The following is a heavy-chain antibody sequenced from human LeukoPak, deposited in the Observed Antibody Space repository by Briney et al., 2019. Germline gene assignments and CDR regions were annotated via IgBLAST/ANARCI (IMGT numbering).Heavy chain of an antibody. D-gene: IGHD6-19*01. CDR1: GGTFSSYA. J-gene: IGHJ6*02. CDR2: IIPLFGTA. V-gene: IGHV1-69*13. Sequence: SVKVSCKASGGTFSSYAISWVRQAPGQGLEWMGGIIPLFGTANYAQKFLGRVIITADESTSTTHMYLSSLKSEDTAVYYCAREWGLRLAVNPKGMDVWGQGTTVIVSS. CDR3: AREWGLRLAVNPKGMDV.